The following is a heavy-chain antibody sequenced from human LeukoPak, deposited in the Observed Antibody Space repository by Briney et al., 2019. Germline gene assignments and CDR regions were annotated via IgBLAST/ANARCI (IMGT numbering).Heavy chain of an antibody. J-gene: IGHJ6*03. CDR2: INPNSGGT. V-gene: IGHV1-2*02. CDR1: GYTFTGYY. CDR3: ARGPLYGSGSYYYYYMDV. D-gene: IGHD3-10*01. Sequence: ASVKVSCKASGYTFTGYYMHWVRQAPGQGLGWMGWINPNSGGTNYAQKFQGRVTMTRDTSISTAYMELSRLRSDDTAVYYCARGPLYGSGSYYYYYMDVWGKGTTVTISS.